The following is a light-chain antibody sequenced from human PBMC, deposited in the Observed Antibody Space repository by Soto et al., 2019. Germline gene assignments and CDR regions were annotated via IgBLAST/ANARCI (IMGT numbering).Light chain of an antibody. CDR2: GAS. CDR3: QQYNSYPWT. V-gene: IGKV3-15*01. CDR1: QSVSSN. J-gene: IGKJ1*01. Sequence: EVVLTQSPGTLALSRGERATLSCRASQSVSSNLAWYQQKPGQAPRLLIYGASTRATGIPARFSGSGSGTEFTLTINSLQPDDFATYYCQQYNSYPWTFGQGTKVDIK.